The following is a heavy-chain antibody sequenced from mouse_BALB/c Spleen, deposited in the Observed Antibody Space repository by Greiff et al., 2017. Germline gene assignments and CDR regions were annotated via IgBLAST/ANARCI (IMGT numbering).Heavy chain of an antibody. D-gene: IGHD2-10*02. J-gene: IGHJ3*01. CDR3: ARDRGYDDGGFAY. Sequence: QVQLKQSGPGLVAPSQSLSITCTVSGFSLTSYGVHWVRQPPGKGLEWLGVIWAGGSTNYNSALMSRLSISKDNSKSQVFLKMNSLQTDDTAMYYCARDRGYDDGGFAYWGQGTLVTVSA. CDR1: GFSLTSYG. CDR2: IWAGGST. V-gene: IGHV2-9*02.